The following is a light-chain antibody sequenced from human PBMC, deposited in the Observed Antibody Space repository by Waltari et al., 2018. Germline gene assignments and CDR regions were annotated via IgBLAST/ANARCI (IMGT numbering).Light chain of an antibody. Sequence: QTVVTQEPSLSVSPGGTVTLTCALSSGPLSTTLYATWYQQPPGQAPRTLVYKANARSSGVPDRFSGSILGNTAALTITGAQADDESDYYCALYMGSGIWVFGGGTRLTVL. V-gene: IGLV8-61*01. CDR2: KAN. CDR3: ALYMGSGIWV. CDR1: SGPLSTTLY. J-gene: IGLJ3*02.